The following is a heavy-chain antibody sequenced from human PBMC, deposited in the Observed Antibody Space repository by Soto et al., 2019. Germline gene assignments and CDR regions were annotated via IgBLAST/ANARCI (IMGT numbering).Heavy chain of an antibody. J-gene: IGHJ4*02. V-gene: IGHV1-69*01. CDR2: IIPIFGTA. Sequence: QVQLVQSGAEVKKPGSSVKVSCKASGGTFSSYAISWVRQAPGQGLEWMGGIIPIFGTANYAQKFQGRVTITADESTSTAYRELSSLRSEDTAVYYCAGNLGYDYDSSGYYSPPFDYWGQGTLVTVSS. CDR3: AGNLGYDYDSSGYYSPPFDY. CDR1: GGTFSSYA. D-gene: IGHD3-22*01.